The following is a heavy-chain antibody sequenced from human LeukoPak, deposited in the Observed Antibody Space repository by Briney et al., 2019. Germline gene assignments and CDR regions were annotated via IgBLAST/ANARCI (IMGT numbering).Heavy chain of an antibody. Sequence: GGSLRLSCAASGFTFSSYAMHWVRQAPGKGLEWVAVISYDGSNKYYADSVKGRFTLSRDNSKNTLYLQMTSLRSEDTAVYYCANFYYGSGTDPSSVTYWGQGTLVTVSS. V-gene: IGHV3-30*04. D-gene: IGHD3-10*01. J-gene: IGHJ4*02. CDR1: GFTFSSYA. CDR3: ANFYYGSGTDPSSVTY. CDR2: ISYDGSNK.